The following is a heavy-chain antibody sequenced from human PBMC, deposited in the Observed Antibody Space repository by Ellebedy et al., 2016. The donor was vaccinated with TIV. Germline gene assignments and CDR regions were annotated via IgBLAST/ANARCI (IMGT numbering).Heavy chain of an antibody. CDR3: L. CDR2: LYYSGST. CDR1: GGSISYHY. J-gene: IGHJ2*01. Sequence: SETLSLXXTVSGGSISYHYWNWLRQPPGKGLEWIGYLYYSGSTNYNPSLKSRVTISVDTSKKQFSLRLNSVTTADTAVYFDLWGRGTLVTVSS. V-gene: IGHV4-59*11.